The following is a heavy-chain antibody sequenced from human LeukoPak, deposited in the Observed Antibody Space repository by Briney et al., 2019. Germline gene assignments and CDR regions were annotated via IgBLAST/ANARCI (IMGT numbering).Heavy chain of an antibody. CDR1: GFTFSDTW. CDR3: ARGLGGYTSSQAY. V-gene: IGHV3-74*01. J-gene: IGHJ4*02. Sequence: GGSLRLSCAASGFTFSDTWMHWVRQAPGEGLVWVSRIRSDGSDTRYAESVKGRFTISRDNAKNTLYLQMNSLRAEDTAVYYCARGLGGYTSSQAYWGQGTLVTVSS. CDR2: IRSDGSDT. D-gene: IGHD6-13*01.